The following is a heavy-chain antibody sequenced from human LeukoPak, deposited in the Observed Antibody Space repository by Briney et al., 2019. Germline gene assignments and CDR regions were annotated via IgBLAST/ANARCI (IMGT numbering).Heavy chain of an antibody. CDR1: GYSFSNYW. CDR3: ARRGRGGSGSLYYFDY. D-gene: IGHD3-10*01. CDR2: IFPGDSDI. J-gene: IGHJ4*02. V-gene: IGHV5-51*01. Sequence: GESLKISCKGSGYSFSNYWIGWVRQMPGKGLEWMGIIFPGDSDIRYSPSFQGQVTISVDKSITTPYLQWSSLEASDTATYYCARRGRGGSGSLYYFDYWGQGTLVTVSS.